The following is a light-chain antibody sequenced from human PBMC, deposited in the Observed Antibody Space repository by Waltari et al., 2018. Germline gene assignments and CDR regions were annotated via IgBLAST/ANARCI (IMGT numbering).Light chain of an antibody. CDR2: ENN. J-gene: IGLJ3*02. Sequence: QSVLTQPPSVSAAPGQKVTISSSGSNSNIGNHYVSWSQQLPGTAPALLIFENNKRPSEIPDRFSGSKSGTSATLGITGLQTGDEADYYCGTWDTSLRAWVFGGGTKVTVL. V-gene: IGLV1-51*02. CDR3: GTWDTSLRAWV. CDR1: NSNIGNHY.